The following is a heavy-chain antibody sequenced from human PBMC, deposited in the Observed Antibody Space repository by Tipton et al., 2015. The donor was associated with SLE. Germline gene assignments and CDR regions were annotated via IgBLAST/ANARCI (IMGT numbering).Heavy chain of an antibody. V-gene: IGHV4-59*08. Sequence: TLSLTCTVSGGSINSDYWSWIRQPPGKGLEWIDYVYYSGKTNYNPSLKGRLTISLDTSKNQFSLKLSSVTAADTAVYYCVSETPRDGYKFFHWGQGTLVTVSS. CDR1: GGSINSDY. CDR3: VSETPRDGYKFFH. CDR2: VYYSGKT. J-gene: IGHJ4*02. D-gene: IGHD5-24*01.